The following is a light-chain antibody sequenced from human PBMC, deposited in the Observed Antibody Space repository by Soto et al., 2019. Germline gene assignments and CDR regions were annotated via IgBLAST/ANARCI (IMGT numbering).Light chain of an antibody. CDR1: SSDVGSYNY. J-gene: IGLJ2*01. CDR2: DVY. V-gene: IGLV2-11*01. CDR3: GSYAGTPSSGE. Sequence: QSALTQPRSVSGSLGHSVTISCTGTSSDVGSYNYVSWYQHHPGKATKILIYDVYKWPPGVPDRCSGSNSGNPASRPIFGFQAGNEADYYCGSYAGTPSSGEFGGGTKVTVL.